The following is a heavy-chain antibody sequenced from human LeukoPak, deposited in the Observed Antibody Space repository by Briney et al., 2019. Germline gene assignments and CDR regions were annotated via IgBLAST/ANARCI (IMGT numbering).Heavy chain of an antibody. CDR3: ASGEAYYDFWSGYKAFDY. CDR2: INPSGGST. Sequence: ASVKVSCKASGGTFSSYPISWVRQAPGQGLEWMGIINPSGGSTSYAQKFQGRVTVTRDTSTSTVYMELSSLRSEDTAVYYCASGEAYYDFWSGYKAFDYWGQGTLVTVSS. J-gene: IGHJ4*02. V-gene: IGHV1-46*01. D-gene: IGHD3-3*01. CDR1: GGTFSSYP.